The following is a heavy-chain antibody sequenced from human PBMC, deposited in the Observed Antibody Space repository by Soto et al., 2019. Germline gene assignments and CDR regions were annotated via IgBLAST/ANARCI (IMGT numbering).Heavy chain of an antibody. CDR2: INAGNGNT. CDR3: ARNARRVGMDV. Sequence: QVQLVQSGAEVKKPGASVKVSCKASGYTFTSYAMHWVRQAPGQRLEWMGWINAGNGNTNYSQKFQGRVTITRDTSASTAYMELSSLRSEDTAVYYCARNARRVGMDVWGQGTTVTVSS. J-gene: IGHJ6*02. V-gene: IGHV1-3*01. CDR1: GYTFTSYA.